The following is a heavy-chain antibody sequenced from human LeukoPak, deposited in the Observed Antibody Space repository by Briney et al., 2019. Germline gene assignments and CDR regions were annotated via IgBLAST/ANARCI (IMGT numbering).Heavy chain of an antibody. D-gene: IGHD3-22*01. V-gene: IGHV1-69*13. CDR1: GGTFSSYA. J-gene: IGHJ4*02. CDR3: ARESSDYYDSSGYYPGRYYFDY. CDR2: IIPIFGTA. Sequence: SVKVSCKASGGTFSSYAISWVRQAPGQGLEWMGGIIPIFGTANYAQKFQGRVTITADESTSTAYMELSSLRSEDTAVYYCARESSDYYDSSGYYPGRYYFDYWGQGTLVTVSS.